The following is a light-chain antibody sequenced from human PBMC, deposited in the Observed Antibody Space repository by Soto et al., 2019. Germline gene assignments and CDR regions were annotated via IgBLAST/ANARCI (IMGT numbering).Light chain of an antibody. V-gene: IGLV2-14*01. J-gene: IGLJ1*01. CDR1: SSDVGDYNY. CDR2: DVS. CDR3: SSYTSSSTLYV. Sequence: QSVLTQPASVSGSPGQSITISCTGTSSDVGDYNYVSWYQQHPGKAHKLMIYDVSNRPSGVSNRFSGSKSGNTASRTISGLQAEDEADYYCSSYTSSSTLYVFGAGTKVTVL.